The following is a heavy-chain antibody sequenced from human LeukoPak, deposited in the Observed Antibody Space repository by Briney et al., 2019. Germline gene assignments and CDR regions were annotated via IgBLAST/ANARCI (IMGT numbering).Heavy chain of an antibody. CDR3: TRGGGGSFPHY. CDR2: IYSGGST. CDR1: GFTVSSNF. D-gene: IGHD2-21*01. J-gene: IGHJ4*02. V-gene: IGHV3-53*01. Sequence: AGGSLRLSCAASGFTVSSNFLSCVRQPPGKGLEWVSDIYSGGSTYYADSAKGRFTVSRDNSKNTLYLQMNSLRAEDTAVYYCTRGGGGSFPHYWGQGTLVTVSS.